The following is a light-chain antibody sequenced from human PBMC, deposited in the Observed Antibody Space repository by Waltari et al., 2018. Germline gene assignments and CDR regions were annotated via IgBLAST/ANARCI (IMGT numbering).Light chain of an antibody. V-gene: IGKV1-33*01. CDR1: QDISNY. Sequence: DIQMTQSPSSLSASVGDSVTITCQASQDISNYLNWYQQKPGKAPNLLIHDASKLETGVPARFSGSQSGTHFTLIISGLQPEDVATYYWQRYDNRPVVAFGPGTKVDIK. J-gene: IGKJ3*01. CDR3: QRYDNRPVVA. CDR2: DAS.